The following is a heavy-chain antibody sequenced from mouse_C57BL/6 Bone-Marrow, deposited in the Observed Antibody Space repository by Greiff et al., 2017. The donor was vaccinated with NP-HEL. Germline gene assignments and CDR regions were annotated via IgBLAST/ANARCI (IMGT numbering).Heavy chain of an antibody. CDR3: ARQNYSNFTWFAY. D-gene: IGHD2-5*01. CDR2: ISNLAYSI. CDR1: GSTFSDYG. J-gene: IGHJ3*01. V-gene: IGHV5-15*01. Sequence: EVQGVESGGGLVQPGGSLKLSCAASGSTFSDYGMAWVRQAPRKGPEWVAFISNLAYSIYYADTVTGRFTISRENAKNTLYLEMSSLRSEDTAMYYCARQNYSNFTWFAYWGQGTLVTVSA.